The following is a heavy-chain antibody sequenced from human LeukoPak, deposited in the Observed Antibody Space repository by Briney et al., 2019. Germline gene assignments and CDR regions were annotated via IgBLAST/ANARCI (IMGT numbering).Heavy chain of an antibody. CDR2: IIPIVEIA. D-gene: IGHD3-16*01. CDR1: GGTFSNYA. Sequence: ASVKVSCKASGGTFSNYAFSWVRQAPGQGLEWMGRIIPIVEIADYAQKFQGRVTITADKSTSTTYMELSSLRSEDTAVYYCARAITKLSYYYYYYMDVWGKGTTVTVSS. J-gene: IGHJ6*03. CDR3: ARAITKLSYYYYYYMDV. V-gene: IGHV1-69*04.